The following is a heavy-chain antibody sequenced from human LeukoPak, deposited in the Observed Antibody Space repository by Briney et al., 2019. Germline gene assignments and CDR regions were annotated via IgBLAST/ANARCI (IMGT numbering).Heavy chain of an antibody. Sequence: SETLSPTCTVSGGSISSYYWSWIRQPPGKGLEWIGYIYYNGSTNYNPSLKSRVTISVDTVKDQFSLRLSSVTAADTAVYYCARGRYCSSTNCSPYYFDYWGQGTLVTASS. V-gene: IGHV4-59*01. CDR2: IYYNGST. J-gene: IGHJ4*02. D-gene: IGHD2-2*01. CDR1: GGSISSYY. CDR3: ARGRYCSSTNCSPYYFDY.